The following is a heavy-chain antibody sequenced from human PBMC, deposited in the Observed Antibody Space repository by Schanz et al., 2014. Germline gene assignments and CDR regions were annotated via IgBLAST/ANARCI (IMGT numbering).Heavy chain of an antibody. CDR3: ARAIQYPSDTSGPVGAFDI. V-gene: IGHV1-69*04. CDR1: GYTFTSFA. J-gene: IGHJ3*02. D-gene: IGHD3-22*01. Sequence: QVQLVQSGAELKKPGASVKVSCKASGYTFTSFAMNWVRQAPGQGLEWMGKIIPILGMENYAQKFQGRVTITADIPTSTAYMDLRSLRSDDTAVYYCARAIQYPSDTSGPVGAFDIWGQGTVVTVSS. CDR2: IIPILGME.